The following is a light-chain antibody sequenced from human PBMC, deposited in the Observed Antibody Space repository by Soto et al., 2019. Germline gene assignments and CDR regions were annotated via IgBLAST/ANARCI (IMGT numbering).Light chain of an antibody. CDR2: DAS. J-gene: IGKJ5*01. V-gene: IGKV3-11*01. Sequence: EIVLPQSPATLSLSPGERATLSCRASQSVSSYLAWYQQKPGQAPRLLIYDASNRATGIPARFSGSGSGTDVTLNISSLEPEDFAVYYCQQRSNWPPITFGQGTRLEIK. CDR1: QSVSSY. CDR3: QQRSNWPPIT.